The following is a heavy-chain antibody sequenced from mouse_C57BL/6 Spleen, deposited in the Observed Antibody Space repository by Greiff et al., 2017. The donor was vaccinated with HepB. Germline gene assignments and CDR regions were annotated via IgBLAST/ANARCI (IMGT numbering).Heavy chain of an antibody. V-gene: IGHV1-80*01. CDR1: GYAFSSYW. CDR2: IYPGDGDT. D-gene: IGHD1-1*01. CDR3: ARSGTTVVATRGAWFAY. J-gene: IGHJ3*01. Sequence: LVESGAELVKPGASVKISCKASGYAFSSYWMNWVKQRPGKGLEWIGQIYPGDGDTNYNGKFKGKATLTADKSSSTAYMQLSSLTSEDSAVYFCARSGTTVVATRGAWFAYWGQGTLVTVSA.